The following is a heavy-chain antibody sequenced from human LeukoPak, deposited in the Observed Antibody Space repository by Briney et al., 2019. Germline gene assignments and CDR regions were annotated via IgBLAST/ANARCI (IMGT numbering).Heavy chain of an antibody. J-gene: IGHJ4*02. CDR1: GFSFSSAW. CDR3: RLVVTPQGLDS. D-gene: IGHD3-22*01. CDR2: TRSKTDGGTT. V-gene: IGHV3-15*01. Sequence: GGSQRLSCAASGFSFSSAWMNWVRQAPGKGLEWVGLTRSKTDGGTTDYAAPVRGRFTISRDDIQNTMYLQMNSLKTEDTAVYYCRLVVTPQGLDSWGQGTLVTVSS.